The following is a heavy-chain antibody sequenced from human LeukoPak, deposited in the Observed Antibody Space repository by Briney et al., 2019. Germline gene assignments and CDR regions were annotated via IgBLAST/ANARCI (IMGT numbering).Heavy chain of an antibody. CDR3: AKDFYDFWSGYSNYYYYYGMDV. CDR1: GFRFSSHA. CDR2: MSGSGEST. V-gene: IGHV3-23*01. Sequence: GGSLRLSCAASGFRFSSHAMNWVRQAPGKGLEWVSGMSGSGESTYYADSVKGRFTISRDNSKNTLYLQMNSLRAEDTAVYYCAKDFYDFWSGYSNYYYYYGMDVWGQGTTVTVSS. D-gene: IGHD3-3*01. J-gene: IGHJ6*02.